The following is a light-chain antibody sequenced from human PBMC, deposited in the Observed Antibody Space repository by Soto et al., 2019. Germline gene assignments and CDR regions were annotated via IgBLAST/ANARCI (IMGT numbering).Light chain of an antibody. J-gene: IGKJ5*01. CDR1: QSVSSAY. CDR2: GAS. CDR3: QQYGSSPFT. V-gene: IGKV3-20*01. Sequence: EIVLTQSPGTLSLSPGDRATLSCRASQSVSSAYLAWYQHTPGQAPRLLIYGASTRATGIPDRFSGSGSGTDFSLTISRLGPEDFAVYYCQQYGSSPFTVGQGTRLEIK.